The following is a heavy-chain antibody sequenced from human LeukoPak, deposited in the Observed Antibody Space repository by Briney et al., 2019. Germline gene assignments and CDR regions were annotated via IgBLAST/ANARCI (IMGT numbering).Heavy chain of an antibody. CDR1: GGSISSYY. CDR3: ARVPGDYEVYYGMDV. Sequence: TSETLSLTCTVSGGSISSYYWSWIRQPPGKGLEWIGYIYYSGSTNYNPSLKSRVTISVDTSKNQFSLKLSSVTAADTAVYYCARVPGDYEVYYGMDVWGQGTTVTVSS. D-gene: IGHD4-17*01. V-gene: IGHV4-59*01. CDR2: IYYSGST. J-gene: IGHJ6*02.